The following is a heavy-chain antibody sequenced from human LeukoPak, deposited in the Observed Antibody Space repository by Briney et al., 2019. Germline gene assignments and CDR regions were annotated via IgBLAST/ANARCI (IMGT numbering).Heavy chain of an antibody. Sequence: PSETLSLTCTVSGGSISSGSYYWSWIRQPPGKGLEWIGYIYYSGSTNYNPSLKSRVTISVDTSKNQFSLKLSSVTAADTAVYYCARDTPYYYGSGSYYLRERRFDYWGQGTLVTVSS. CDR1: GGSISSGSYY. D-gene: IGHD3-10*01. V-gene: IGHV4-61*01. CDR2: IYYSGST. CDR3: ARDTPYYYGSGSYYLRERRFDY. J-gene: IGHJ4*02.